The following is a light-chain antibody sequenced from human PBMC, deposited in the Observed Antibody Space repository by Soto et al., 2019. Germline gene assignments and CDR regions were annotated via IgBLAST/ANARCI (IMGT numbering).Light chain of an antibody. CDR1: QSLLHSNGYNY. V-gene: IGKV2-28*01. CDR2: LGS. J-gene: IGKJ4*01. CDR3: LQALQPALT. Sequence: DLVMTQSPLSLPVTPGEPASISCRSSQSLLHSNGYNYLDWYLQKPGQSPQLLIYLGSNRASGVPDRFSGSGSGQDLTLKISRVEAEDVGVYYCLQALQPALTFGGGTKVEIK.